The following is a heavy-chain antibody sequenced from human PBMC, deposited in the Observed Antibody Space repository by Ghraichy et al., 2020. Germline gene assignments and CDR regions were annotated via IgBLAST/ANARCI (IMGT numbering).Heavy chain of an antibody. Sequence: SETLSLTCAVYGGSFSGYYWSWIRQPPGKGLEWIGEINHSGSTNYNPSLKSRVTISVDTSKNQFSLKLSSVTAADTAVYYCARGGAPNYYDSSGYYSDYWGQGTLVTVSS. CDR2: INHSGST. V-gene: IGHV4-34*01. CDR3: ARGGAPNYYDSSGYYSDY. D-gene: IGHD3-22*01. CDR1: GGSFSGYY. J-gene: IGHJ4*02.